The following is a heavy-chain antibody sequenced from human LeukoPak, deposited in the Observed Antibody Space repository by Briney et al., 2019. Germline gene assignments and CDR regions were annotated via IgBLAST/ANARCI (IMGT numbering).Heavy chain of an antibody. CDR1: GFIFSSYE. D-gene: IGHD3-22*01. J-gene: IGHJ4*02. V-gene: IGHV3-48*03. CDR2: ISRSGSTT. Sequence: PGGSLRLSCAASGFIFSSYEMNWVRQAPGKGLEWVSYISRSGSTTHYADSVKGRFTISRDNAKNSLYLHMNSLRAEDTSVYYCARAVDPHYYDTSGFDSWGQGTLVTVSS. CDR3: ARAVDPHYYDTSGFDS.